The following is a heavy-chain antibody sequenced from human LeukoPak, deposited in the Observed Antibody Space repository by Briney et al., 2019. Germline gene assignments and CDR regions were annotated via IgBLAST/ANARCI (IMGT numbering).Heavy chain of an antibody. CDR1: GVSISSYY. Sequence: SENLSCNCTVSGVSISSYYWSWIRQPAGKGLEWIGCIYTSGSTNYHPSLKSRVTMSVDTSKNQFSLKLSSVTAADTAVYYCARDRGHCSSTSCYSWFDPWGQGTLVTVSS. CDR2: IYTSGST. D-gene: IGHD2-2*01. CDR3: ARDRGHCSSTSCYSWFDP. J-gene: IGHJ5*02. V-gene: IGHV4-4*07.